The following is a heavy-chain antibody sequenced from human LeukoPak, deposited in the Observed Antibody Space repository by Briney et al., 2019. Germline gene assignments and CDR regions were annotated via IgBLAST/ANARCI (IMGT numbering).Heavy chain of an antibody. CDR3: ARSSFTYDNWFDT. Sequence: SETLSLTCTVSGGSIDSSRHCWDWVRQPPGKGLEWIASIYYSGTTEYNPSLKSRVTMSIDTSKNQFSLKLRSVTAADTSIYFCARSSFTYDNWFDTRGHGTLVTVSS. CDR1: GGSIDSSRHC. J-gene: IGHJ5*01. CDR2: IYYSGTT. D-gene: IGHD3-22*01. V-gene: IGHV4-39*01.